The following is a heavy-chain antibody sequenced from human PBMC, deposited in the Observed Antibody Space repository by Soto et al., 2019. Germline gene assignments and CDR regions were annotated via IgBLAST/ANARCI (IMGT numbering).Heavy chain of an antibody. V-gene: IGHV3-64*01. CDR2: ISNHGAHT. J-gene: IGHJ6*03. D-gene: IGHD6-13*01. CDR1: GFTFSHYE. CDR3: ASRGYSSRWPNVYMDV. Sequence: GGSLRLSCAASGFTFSHYEIHWVRHAPGKGLEYVSGISNHGAHTDCAKSVKGRFTISRDNSENTLYLQMGSLRAEDMALYYWASRGYSSRWPNVYMDVWGKGTTVTVSS.